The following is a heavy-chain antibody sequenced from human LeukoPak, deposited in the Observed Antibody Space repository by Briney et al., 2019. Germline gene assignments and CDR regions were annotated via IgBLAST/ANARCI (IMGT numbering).Heavy chain of an antibody. CDR2: ISGSGGST. CDR1: GFTFSSYA. D-gene: IGHD3-22*01. V-gene: IGHV3-23*01. Sequence: PGGSLRLSCAASGFTFSSYAMSWVRQAPGKGLEWVSAISGSGGSTYYADSVKGRFTISRDNSKNTLYLQMNSLRAEDTAVYYCAKAGYDSSGYYLGYWGQGTLVTVSS. J-gene: IGHJ4*02. CDR3: AKAGYDSSGYYLGY.